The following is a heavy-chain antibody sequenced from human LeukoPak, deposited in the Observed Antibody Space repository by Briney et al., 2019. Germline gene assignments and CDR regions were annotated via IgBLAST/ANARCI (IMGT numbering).Heavy chain of an antibody. Sequence: SETLSLTCTVSGGSISSYYWSWVRQPPGRGLEWIGYIYYSGSTNYNPSLKSRVTISVDTSKNQFSLKLSSVTAADTAVYYCARGGFTRTDWFDPWGQGALVAVSS. CDR2: IYYSGST. V-gene: IGHV4-59*01. CDR3: ARGGFTRTDWFDP. D-gene: IGHD1-14*01. J-gene: IGHJ5*02. CDR1: GGSISSYY.